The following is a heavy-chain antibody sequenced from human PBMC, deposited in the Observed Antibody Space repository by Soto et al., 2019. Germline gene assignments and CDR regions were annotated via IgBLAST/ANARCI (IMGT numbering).Heavy chain of an antibody. CDR3: ARDTSALSPYYFDY. CDR2: ISVYNGNT. V-gene: IGHV1-18*01. CDR1: GYTFTSYG. Sequence: QVQLVQSAAEVKKPGASVKVSCKASGYTFTSYGISWVRQAPGQGLEWMGWISVYNGNTKYAQKFQGRVTMTTDTPTSTAYMELRSLRSDDTALYYCARDTSALSPYYFDYWAQGTLVTGSS. D-gene: IGHD2-2*01. J-gene: IGHJ4*02.